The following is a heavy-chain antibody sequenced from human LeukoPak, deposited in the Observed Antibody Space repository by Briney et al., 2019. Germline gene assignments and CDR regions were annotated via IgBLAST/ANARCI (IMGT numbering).Heavy chain of an antibody. V-gene: IGHV4-61*01. CDR3: ARGVAVAGRIGDFDY. Sequence: SETLSLTCTVSGGSVSSGSYYWSWIRQPPGKGLEWIGYIYYSGSTNYNPSLKSRVTISVDTSKNQFSLKLCSVTAADTAVYYCARGVAVAGRIGDFDYWGQGTLVTVSS. CDR2: IYYSGST. J-gene: IGHJ4*02. CDR1: GGSVSSGSYY. D-gene: IGHD6-19*01.